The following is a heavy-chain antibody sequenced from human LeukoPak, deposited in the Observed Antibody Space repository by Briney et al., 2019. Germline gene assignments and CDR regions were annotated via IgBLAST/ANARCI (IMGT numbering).Heavy chain of an antibody. CDR2: ISGTGTYI. J-gene: IGHJ4*02. CDR1: GFTFSTYS. D-gene: IGHD1-20*01. CDR3: ARITGTSEYFDS. V-gene: IGHV3-21*01. Sequence: PGGSLRLSCAASGFTFSTYSMTWVRQAPGKGLEWVSFISGTGTYIYYPDLVKGRFTISRDNAKSSLYLQMSSLRAEDTATYYCARITGTSEYFDSWGQGTLVTVSS.